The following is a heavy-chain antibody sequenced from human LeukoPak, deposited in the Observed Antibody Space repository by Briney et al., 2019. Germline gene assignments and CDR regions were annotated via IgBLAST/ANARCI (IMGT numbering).Heavy chain of an antibody. CDR3: ARANYYGSGSYGY. D-gene: IGHD3-10*01. Sequence: GGSLRLSCAASGFTFSSYSMNWVPQAPGKGLEWVSSISSSSSYIYYADSVKGRFTISRDNAKNSLYLQMNSLRAEDTAVYYCARANYYGSGSYGYWGQGTLVTVSS. J-gene: IGHJ4*02. CDR2: ISSSSSYI. CDR1: GFTFSSYS. V-gene: IGHV3-21*01.